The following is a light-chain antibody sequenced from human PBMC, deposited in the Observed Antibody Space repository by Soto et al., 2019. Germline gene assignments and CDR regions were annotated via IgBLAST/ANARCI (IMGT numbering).Light chain of an antibody. Sequence: EIVLTQSPGTLSLSPGERATLSCRASQSVSNTYLAWYQQKPGQAPRLLIYGASSRATGIPDRFSGSGSGTDFPLTISRLEPEDFAVYYCQQYGSSSITFGQGTRLEIK. CDR2: GAS. J-gene: IGKJ5*01. V-gene: IGKV3-20*01. CDR3: QQYGSSSIT. CDR1: QSVSNTY.